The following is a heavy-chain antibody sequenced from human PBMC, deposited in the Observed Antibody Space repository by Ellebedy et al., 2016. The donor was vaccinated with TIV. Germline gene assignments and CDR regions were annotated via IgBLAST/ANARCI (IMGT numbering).Heavy chain of an antibody. D-gene: IGHD2-2*01. V-gene: IGHV1-69*13. J-gene: IGHJ6*03. Sequence: SVKVSXXASGGTLSSYAISWVRQAPGQGLEWMGGIIPIFGSANYAQKCQGRVTIIADESTSTAYMELSSLRSEDTAVYYCARDRLSEVLNGGLGVNQLLAPYYMDVWGKGTTVTVSS. CDR2: IIPIFGSA. CDR1: GGTLSSYA. CDR3: ARDRLSEVLNGGLGVNQLLAPYYMDV.